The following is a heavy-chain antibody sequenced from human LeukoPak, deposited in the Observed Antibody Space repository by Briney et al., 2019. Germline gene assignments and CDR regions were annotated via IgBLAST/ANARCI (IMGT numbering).Heavy chain of an antibody. CDR2: INPNSGGT. Sequence: ASVKVSCKASGYTFTGYHMHWVRQAPGQGLEWMGRINPNSGGTNYAQKFQGRVTMTRDTSISTAYMELSRLRSDDTAVYYCARASSGWYGGVDYWGQGTLVTVSS. D-gene: IGHD6-19*01. CDR3: ARASSGWYGGVDY. CDR1: GYTFTGYH. V-gene: IGHV1-2*06. J-gene: IGHJ4*02.